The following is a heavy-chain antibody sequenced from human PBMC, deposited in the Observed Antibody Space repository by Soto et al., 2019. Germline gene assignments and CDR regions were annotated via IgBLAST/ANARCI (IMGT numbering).Heavy chain of an antibody. CDR2: INHNSGGT. D-gene: IGHD4-17*01. Sequence: QVPLVQSGAEVKKPGASVKVSCKASGYTFTGYYMHWVRQAPGQGLEWMGWINHNSGGTNYAQKFQGWFTMTRDTSISTAYMELSRLRSDDTAVYYCVYGYGGNRFDYCGQGTLVTVSS. V-gene: IGHV1-2*04. CDR3: VYGYGGNRFDY. J-gene: IGHJ4*02. CDR1: GYTFTGYY.